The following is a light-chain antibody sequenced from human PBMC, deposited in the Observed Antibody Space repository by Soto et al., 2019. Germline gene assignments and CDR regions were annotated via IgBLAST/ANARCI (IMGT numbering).Light chain of an antibody. Sequence: DIPMTQSPSTLSASVGDRVTITCRASQSISSWLAWYQQKPGKAPKLLIYKASSLESGVPSRVSRSGSGTKFTVTISNLQPDDFATYNCQQYNSYSTFGQGTKVEIK. CDR3: QQYNSYST. CDR2: KAS. J-gene: IGKJ1*01. CDR1: QSISSW. V-gene: IGKV1-5*03.